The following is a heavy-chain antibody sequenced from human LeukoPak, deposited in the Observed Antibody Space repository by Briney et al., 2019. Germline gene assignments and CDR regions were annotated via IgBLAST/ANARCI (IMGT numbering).Heavy chain of an antibody. Sequence: GASVKVSCKASGYTFTSYYMHWVRQAPGQGLEWMGIINPSGGSTSYAQKFQGRVTMTRDTSTSTVYMELSSLSSEDTAVYYCASRGEDGSFDYWGQGTLVTVSS. J-gene: IGHJ4*02. CDR2: INPSGGST. D-gene: IGHD3-10*01. CDR3: ASRGEDGSFDY. CDR1: GYTFTSYY. V-gene: IGHV1-46*01.